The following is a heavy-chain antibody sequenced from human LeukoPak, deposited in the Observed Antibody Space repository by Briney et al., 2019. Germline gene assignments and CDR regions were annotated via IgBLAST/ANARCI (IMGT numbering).Heavy chain of an antibody. Sequence: ASVNVSCKASGYTFTSYYMHWVRQAPGQGLEWMGIINPSGGSTSYAQKFQGRVTMTRDTSTSTVYMERSSLRSEDTAVYYCAREEVGGSGSYYYGMDVWGKGTTVTVSS. CDR2: INPSGGST. CDR1: GYTFTSYY. CDR3: AREEVGGSGSYYYGMDV. V-gene: IGHV1-46*01. J-gene: IGHJ6*04. D-gene: IGHD3-10*01.